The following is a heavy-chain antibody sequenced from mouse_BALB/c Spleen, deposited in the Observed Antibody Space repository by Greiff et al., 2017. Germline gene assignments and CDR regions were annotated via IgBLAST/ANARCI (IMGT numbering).Heavy chain of an antibody. Sequence: EVQVVESGGGLVQPGGSLKLSCAASGFTFSSYTMSWVRQTPEKRLEWVAYISNGGGSTYYPDTVKGRFTISRDNAKNTLYLQMSSLKSEDTAMYYCASHGSNYDYAMDYWGQGTSVTVSS. CDR3: ASHGSNYDYAMDY. CDR1: GFTFSSYT. D-gene: IGHD2-5*01. V-gene: IGHV5-12-2*01. J-gene: IGHJ4*01. CDR2: ISNGGGST.